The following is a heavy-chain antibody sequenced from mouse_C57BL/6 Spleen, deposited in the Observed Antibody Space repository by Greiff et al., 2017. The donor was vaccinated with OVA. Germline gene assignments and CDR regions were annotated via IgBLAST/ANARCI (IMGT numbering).Heavy chain of an antibody. CDR3: ARGGNYAYAMDY. D-gene: IGHD2-1*01. CDR2: IHPNSGST. Sequence: QVQLQQPEAELVKPGASVKLSCKASGYTFTSYWMHWVKQRPGRGLEWIGMIHPNSGSTNYNEKFKSKATLTVDKSSSTAYMQLSSLTSEDSAVYYCARGGNYAYAMDYWGQGTSVTVSS. V-gene: IGHV1-64*01. CDR1: GYTFTSYW. J-gene: IGHJ4*01.